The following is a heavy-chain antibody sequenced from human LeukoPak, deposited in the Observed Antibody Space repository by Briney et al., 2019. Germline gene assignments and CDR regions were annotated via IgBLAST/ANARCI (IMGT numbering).Heavy chain of an antibody. Sequence: PGGSLRLSCAASGFTYSSYEMNWVRQAPGKGLEWISYISSGAGTKYYADSVKGRFTISRDNAKNSLYLQMNSLRDEDTAVYYCARDARPYCSGGTCYFLYWGQGTLVTVSS. CDR2: ISSGAGTK. J-gene: IGHJ4*02. CDR1: GFTYSSYE. CDR3: ARDARPYCSGGTCYFLY. V-gene: IGHV3-48*03. D-gene: IGHD2-15*01.